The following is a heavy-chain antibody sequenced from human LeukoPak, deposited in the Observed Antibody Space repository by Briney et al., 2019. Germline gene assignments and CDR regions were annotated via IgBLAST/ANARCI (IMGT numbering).Heavy chain of an antibody. V-gene: IGHV1-2*02. CDR1: GYTFTGYY. D-gene: IGHD2-15*01. CDR2: INPNSGGT. J-gene: IGHJ4*02. Sequence: ASVKVSCKASGYTFTGYYMHWVRQAPGQGLEWMGWINPNSGGTNYAQKFQGRVIMTRDTSISTAYMELSRLRSDDTAVYYCAVHCSGGSCYSRAFDYWGQGTLVTVSS. CDR3: AVHCSGGSCYSRAFDY.